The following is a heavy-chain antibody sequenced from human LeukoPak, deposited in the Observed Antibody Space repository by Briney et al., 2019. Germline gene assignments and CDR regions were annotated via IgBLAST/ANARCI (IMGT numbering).Heavy chain of an antibody. J-gene: IGHJ4*02. Sequence: GASVKVSCKASGYTFTSYAMNWVRQAPGQGLEWMGGIIPIFGTANYAQKFQGRVTITADESTSTAYMELSSLRSEDTAVYYCARDFMVRGVWYDYWGQGTLVTVSS. CDR2: IIPIFGTA. CDR3: ARDFMVRGVWYDY. D-gene: IGHD3-10*01. V-gene: IGHV1-69*13. CDR1: GYTFTSYA.